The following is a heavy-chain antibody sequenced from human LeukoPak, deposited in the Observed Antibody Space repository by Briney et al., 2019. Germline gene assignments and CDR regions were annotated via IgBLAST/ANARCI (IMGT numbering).Heavy chain of an antibody. CDR3: ARELYYYSSGSSY. D-gene: IGHD3-10*01. Sequence: GGSLRLSCAASGFTFSSYAMNWVRQAPGKGLEWDSYISSSSSTIYYADSVKGRFTISRDNAKNSLYLQMNSLRAEDTAVYYCARELYYYSSGSSYWGQGTLVTVSS. CDR1: GFTFSSYA. CDR2: ISSSSSTI. J-gene: IGHJ4*02. V-gene: IGHV3-48*01.